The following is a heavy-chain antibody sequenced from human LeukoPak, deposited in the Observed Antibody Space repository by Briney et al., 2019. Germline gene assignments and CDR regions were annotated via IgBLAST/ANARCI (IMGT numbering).Heavy chain of an antibody. CDR2: IYYSGST. D-gene: IGHD6-13*01. J-gene: IGHJ6*02. CDR1: GGSTSSSSYY. CDR3: ARQLASSWLGSYYYYGMDV. V-gene: IGHV4-39*01. Sequence: SETLSLTCTVSGGSTSSSSYYWGWIRQPPGKGLEWIGSIYYSGSTYYNPSLKSRVTIPVDTSKNQFSLKLSSVTAADTAVYYCARQLASSWLGSYYYYGMDVWGQGTTVTVSS.